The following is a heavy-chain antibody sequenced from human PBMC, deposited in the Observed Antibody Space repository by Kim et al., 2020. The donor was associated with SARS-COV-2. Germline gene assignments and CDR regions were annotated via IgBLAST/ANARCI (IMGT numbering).Heavy chain of an antibody. CDR2: IWNDGNNK. CDR3: ARELKEAAVDY. Sequence: GGSLRLSCAASGFNFNDYAFHWVRQVPGKGLEWVADIWNDGNNKFYGDFVEGRFTISRDNSKNTVYLEMNNLRHEDTALYFCARELKEAAVDYWVQGTLVTVSS. D-gene: IGHD6-13*01. V-gene: IGHV3-33*08. CDR1: GFNFNDYA. J-gene: IGHJ4*02.